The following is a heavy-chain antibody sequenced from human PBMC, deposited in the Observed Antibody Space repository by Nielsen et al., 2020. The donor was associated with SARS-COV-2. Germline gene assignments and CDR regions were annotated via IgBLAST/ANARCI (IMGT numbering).Heavy chain of an antibody. Sequence: SETLSLTCTVSGGSISSSSYYWSWIRQPPGKGLEWIGYIYYSGSTNYNPPLKSRVTISVDTSKNQFSLKLSSVTAADTAVYYCARANTGGIAAAGDLDYWGQGTLVTVSS. CDR2: IYYSGST. CDR1: GGSISSSSYY. CDR3: ARANTGGIAAAGDLDY. D-gene: IGHD6-13*01. J-gene: IGHJ4*02. V-gene: IGHV4-61*01.